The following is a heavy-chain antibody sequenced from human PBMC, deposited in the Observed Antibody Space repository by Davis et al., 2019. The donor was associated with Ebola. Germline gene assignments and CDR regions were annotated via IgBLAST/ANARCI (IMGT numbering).Heavy chain of an antibody. Sequence: SETLSLTCAVSGGSISSGGYSWSWIRQPPGKGLEWIGYIYYSGSTYYNPSLKSRVTISVDTSKNQFSLKLSSVTAADTAVYYCARDGVFGFDYWGQGTLVTVSS. J-gene: IGHJ4*02. D-gene: IGHD3-3*01. CDR1: GGSISSGGYS. V-gene: IGHV4-30-4*07. CDR2: IYYSGST. CDR3: ARDGVFGFDY.